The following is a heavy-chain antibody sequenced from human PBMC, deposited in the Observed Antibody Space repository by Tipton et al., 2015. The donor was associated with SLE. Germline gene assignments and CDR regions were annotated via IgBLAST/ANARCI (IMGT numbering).Heavy chain of an antibody. Sequence: TLSLTCAVSGGSISSGGYSWSWIRQPPGKGLEWIGYMYQSGSTYYNPSLKSRVTISVDRSKNQFSLKLSSVTAADTALYYCAREGQHGGAFDVWGQGTMVTVSS. D-gene: IGHD3-16*01. J-gene: IGHJ3*01. CDR2: MYQSGST. CDR1: GGSISSGGYS. V-gene: IGHV4-30-2*01. CDR3: AREGQHGGAFDV.